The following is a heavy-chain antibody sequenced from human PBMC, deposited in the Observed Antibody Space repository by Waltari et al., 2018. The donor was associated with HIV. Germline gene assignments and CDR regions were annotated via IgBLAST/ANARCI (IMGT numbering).Heavy chain of an antibody. V-gene: IGHV3-23*01. CDR3: AKEHQYSHTWYSFYGMDV. J-gene: IGHJ6*02. CDR2: ISGSAYST. Sequence: EGQLLESGGGLVQPGGSLRLSCAASGFTFSNYAMNWVRQAPGKGLGWVSAISGSAYSTYYAYSGKCRFTISRYNSQNKLFLQMNSLRADDTAVYFCAKEHQYSHTWYSFYGMDVWGQGTTVTVSS. CDR1: GFTFSNYA. D-gene: IGHD6-13*01.